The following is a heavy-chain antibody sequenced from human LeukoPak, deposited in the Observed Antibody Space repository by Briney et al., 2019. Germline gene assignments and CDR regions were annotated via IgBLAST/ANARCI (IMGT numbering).Heavy chain of an antibody. CDR3: ARDPPSFQH. J-gene: IGHJ1*01. Sequence: GGSLRLSCEASGFTFSTSTMNWVRQAPGKGLEWVSYISSGSSIIYYADSVKGRFTISRDNAKNSLYLQMNSLRAEDTAVYYCARDPPSFQHWGQGTLVTVSS. CDR2: ISSGSSII. V-gene: IGHV3-21*05. CDR1: GFTFSTST.